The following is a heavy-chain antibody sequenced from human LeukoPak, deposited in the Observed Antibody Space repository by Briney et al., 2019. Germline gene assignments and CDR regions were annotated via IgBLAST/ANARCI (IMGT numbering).Heavy chain of an antibody. CDR2: ISWDSASI. CDR3: ARRERDFDFHI. V-gene: IGHV3-9*01. Sequence: GGSLRPSCAASGFKFDEYAMHWVRQAPGKGLEWVSGISWDSASIGYGDSVKGRFTISRDNAKNALFLQMNSLRPEDTAVYYCARRERDFDFHIWGQGTMVTVSS. J-gene: IGHJ3*02. CDR1: GFKFDEYA. D-gene: IGHD3-9*01.